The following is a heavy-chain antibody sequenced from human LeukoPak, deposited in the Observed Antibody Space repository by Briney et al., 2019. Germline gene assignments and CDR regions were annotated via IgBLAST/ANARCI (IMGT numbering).Heavy chain of an antibody. V-gene: IGHV3-66*01. CDR1: GFTFSSYW. D-gene: IGHD3-9*01. CDR3: ARDGLTGYYL. J-gene: IGHJ4*02. Sequence: GGSLRLSCAASGFTFSSYWMHWVRQAPGKGLEWVSVIYSGGSTYYADSVKGRFTISRDNSKNTLYLQMNSLRAEDTAVYYCARDGLTGYYLWGQGTLVTVSS. CDR2: IYSGGST.